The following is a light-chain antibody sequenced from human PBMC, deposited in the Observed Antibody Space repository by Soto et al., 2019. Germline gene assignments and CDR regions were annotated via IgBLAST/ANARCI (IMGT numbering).Light chain of an antibody. CDR3: FSYAGNSTWV. J-gene: IGLJ3*02. Sequence: QSALTQPASVSGSPGQSITISCTGTSSDVGSYNLVSWYQQHPGKAPKLMIYEGSKWPSGVSNRFSGSKSGNTASLTISGLQAEDEADYYCFSYAGNSTWVFGGGTKLTVL. CDR2: EGS. CDR1: SSDVGSYNL. V-gene: IGLV2-23*01.